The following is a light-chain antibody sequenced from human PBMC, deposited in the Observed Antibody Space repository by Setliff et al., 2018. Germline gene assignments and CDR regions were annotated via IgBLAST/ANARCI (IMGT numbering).Light chain of an antibody. CDR2: RNN. Sequence: QSVLTQPPSASGTPGQRVTISCSGSSSNIGSNTVNWYQQLPGTAPKLLIYRNNQRPSGVPDRFSGSKSGTSASLAISGLQAEDEADYYCCSYAGSYTYVFGTGTKV. CDR3: CSYAGSYTYV. CDR1: SSNIGSNT. J-gene: IGLJ1*01. V-gene: IGLV1-44*01.